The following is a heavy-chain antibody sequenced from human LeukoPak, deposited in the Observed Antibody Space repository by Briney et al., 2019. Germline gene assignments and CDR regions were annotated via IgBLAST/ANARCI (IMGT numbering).Heavy chain of an antibody. D-gene: IGHD6-6*01. CDR2: VSFDGSNK. J-gene: IGHJ4*02. Sequence: GGSLRLPCAASGFTFSIYAMHWVRQAPGKGLEWVVVVSFDGSNKYYADSVKGRFTISRDNSKNTLYLQMNSLRAEDTAVYYCASEPSLAARLQPGYYFDYWGQGTLVTVSS. CDR3: ASEPSLAARLQPGYYFDY. CDR1: GFTFSIYA. V-gene: IGHV3-30*04.